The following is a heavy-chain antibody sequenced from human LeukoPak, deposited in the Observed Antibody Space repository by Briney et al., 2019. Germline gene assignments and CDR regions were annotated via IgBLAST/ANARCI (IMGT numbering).Heavy chain of an antibody. CDR1: GFSLTTSGVG. Sequence: SGPTLVNPTQTLTLTCTFSGFSLTTSGVGVSWIRQPPGKALEWLARIDWDDDKYYSTSLKTRLTISKDTSKNQVVLTMTNMDPVDTATYYCARATDYYDSSGYYFPDYWGQGTLVTVSS. J-gene: IGHJ4*02. D-gene: IGHD3-22*01. CDR3: ARATDYYDSSGYYFPDY. CDR2: IDWDDDK. V-gene: IGHV2-70*11.